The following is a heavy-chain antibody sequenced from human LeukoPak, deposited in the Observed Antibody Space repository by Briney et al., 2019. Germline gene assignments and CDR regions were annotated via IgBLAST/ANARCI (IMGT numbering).Heavy chain of an antibody. D-gene: IGHD6-19*01. Sequence: PGGSLRLSCAASGFTFRSYSMNWVRQAPGKGLEWVAIVSNDGSNKYYADSVKGRFTISRDNSKNTLYLQMSSLRDEDTAVYYCARDLGLGRGWYGGDYWGQGTLVTVSS. CDR3: ARDLGLGRGWYGGDY. CDR1: GFTFRSYS. J-gene: IGHJ4*02. CDR2: VSNDGSNK. V-gene: IGHV3-30*03.